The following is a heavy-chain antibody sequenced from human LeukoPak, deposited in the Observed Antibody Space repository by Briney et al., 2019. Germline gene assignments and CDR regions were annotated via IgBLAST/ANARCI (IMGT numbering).Heavy chain of an antibody. J-gene: IGHJ4*02. CDR2: IKSKTGGGTT. V-gene: IGHV3-15*01. CDR1: GFTFSNAW. CDR3: TTLTSGYDSDY. Sequence: AGGSLRLSCAASGFTFSNAWMSWVRQAPGKGLEWVGRIKSKTGGGTTDYAAPVKGRFTISRDDSKNTLYLQMNSLKTEDTAVYYCTTLTSGYDSDYWGQGTLVTVSS. D-gene: IGHD5-12*01.